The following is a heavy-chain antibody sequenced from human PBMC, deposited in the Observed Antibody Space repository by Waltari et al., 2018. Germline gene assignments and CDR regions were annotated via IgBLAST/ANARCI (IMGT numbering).Heavy chain of an antibody. D-gene: IGHD5-18*01. CDR3: ARLHEGYSYGYQDY. Sequence: EVQLVQSGAEVKKPGEYLKISCKASGYTFTNYWIAWVRQMPEKGLEYMGIIYPTASSTRYSPSFQGQVTISVDKSSSTAYLQWSSLKASDTAMYYCARLHEGYSYGYQDYWGQGTLVTVSS. CDR2: IYPTASST. J-gene: IGHJ4*02. CDR1: GYTFTNYW. V-gene: IGHV5-51*01.